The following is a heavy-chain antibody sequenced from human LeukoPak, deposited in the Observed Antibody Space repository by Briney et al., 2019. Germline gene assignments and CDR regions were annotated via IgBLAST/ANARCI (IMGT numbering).Heavy chain of an antibody. CDR3: TTSLISGYYIDY. D-gene: IGHD3-22*01. Sequence: GGSLRLSCAASGFSFSNAWMTWVRQAPGKGLEWVGRIKSKTDGGTIDYAAPVKGRFTISRDDSKNTLYLQMNSLRTEDTAVYYCTTSLISGYYIDYWGQGTLVTVSS. J-gene: IGHJ4*02. CDR1: GFSFSNAW. CDR2: IKSKTDGGTI. V-gene: IGHV3-15*01.